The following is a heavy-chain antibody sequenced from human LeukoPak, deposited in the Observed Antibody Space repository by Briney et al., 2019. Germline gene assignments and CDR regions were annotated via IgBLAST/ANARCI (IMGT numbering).Heavy chain of an antibody. CDR3: ASSILTGYYGLGDWFDP. J-gene: IGHJ5*02. CDR2: IIPIFGTA. V-gene: IGHV1-69*13. D-gene: IGHD3-9*01. Sequence: SVKVSCKASGGTFSSYAISWVRQAPGQGLERMGGIIPIFGTANYAQKFQGRVTITADESTSTAYMELSSLRSEDTAVYYCASSILTGYYGLGDWFDPWGQGTLVIVSS. CDR1: GGTFSSYA.